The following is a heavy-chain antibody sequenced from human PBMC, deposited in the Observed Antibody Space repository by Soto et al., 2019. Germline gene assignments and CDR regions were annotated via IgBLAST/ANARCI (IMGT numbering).Heavy chain of an antibody. Sequence: QVQLQESGPGLVKPSQTLSLTCTVSGGSISSGGYYWSWIRQHPGKGLEWIGYIYYSGSTYYNPSLKSRVNISVDTSKNQFSLKLSSVTAADTAVYYCARKAAAGTGWYFDLWGRGTLVTVSS. CDR1: GGSISSGGYY. D-gene: IGHD6-13*01. CDR3: ARKAAAGTGWYFDL. J-gene: IGHJ2*01. V-gene: IGHV4-31*03. CDR2: IYYSGST.